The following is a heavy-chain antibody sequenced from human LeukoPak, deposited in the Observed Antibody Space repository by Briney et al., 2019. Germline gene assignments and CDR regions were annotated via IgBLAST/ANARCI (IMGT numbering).Heavy chain of an antibody. CDR1: GFTFRSYS. J-gene: IGHJ5*02. CDR2: ISSSSSYI. CDR3: ASTGAGITGTKNWFDP. V-gene: IGHV3-21*01. D-gene: IGHD1-20*01. Sequence: GGSLRLSCAAYGFTFRSYSMNWVRQAPGKGLEWVSSISSSSSYIYYADSVKGRFTISRDNAKNSLYLQMNSLRAEDTAVYYCASTGAGITGTKNWFDPWGQGTLVTVSS.